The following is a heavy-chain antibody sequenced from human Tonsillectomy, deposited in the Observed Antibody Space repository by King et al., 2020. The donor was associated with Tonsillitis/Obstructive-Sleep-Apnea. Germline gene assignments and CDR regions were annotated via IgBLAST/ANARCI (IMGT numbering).Heavy chain of an antibody. CDR1: GFTFSSYA. Sequence: QLVQSGGGVVQPGRSLRLSCAASGFTFSSYAMHWVRQAPGKGLEWGAVISYDGSNKYYADSVKGRFTISRDNSKNTLYLQMNSLRAEDTAVYYCAREALGGVFDYWGQGTLVTVSS. V-gene: IGHV3-30*01. CDR3: AREALGGVFDY. D-gene: IGHD3-16*01. CDR2: ISYDGSNK. J-gene: IGHJ4*02.